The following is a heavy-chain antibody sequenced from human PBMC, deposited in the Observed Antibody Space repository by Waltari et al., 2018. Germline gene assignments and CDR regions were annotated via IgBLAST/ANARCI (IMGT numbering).Heavy chain of an antibody. CDR1: GFTFSRYL. D-gene: IGHD4-17*01. V-gene: IGHV3-7*01. CDR3: ARAGSHGDYYYYGMDV. Sequence: EVQLVESGGGLVQPGGSLRLSCAASGFTFSRYLMSWVRQAPGKGLEWVANIKQDGSEKYYVDSVKGRFTISRDNAKNSLYLQMNSLRAEDTAVYYCARAGSHGDYYYYGMDVWGQGTTVTVSS. J-gene: IGHJ6*02. CDR2: IKQDGSEK.